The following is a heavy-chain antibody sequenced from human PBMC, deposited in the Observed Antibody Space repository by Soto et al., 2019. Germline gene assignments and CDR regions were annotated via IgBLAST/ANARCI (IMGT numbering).Heavy chain of an antibody. CDR2: IRSKSFGGTT. CDR1: GLSFGGYG. Sequence: GGYLRLSCTASGLSFGGYGMSWFRQAPGKGLEWVGYIRSKSFGGTTEYAASVKGRFTISRDDSKSIAYLQMDSLETEDTAVYYCTRRQYLDYWGQGILXTVSS. CDR3: TRRQYLDY. V-gene: IGHV3-49*03. J-gene: IGHJ4*02.